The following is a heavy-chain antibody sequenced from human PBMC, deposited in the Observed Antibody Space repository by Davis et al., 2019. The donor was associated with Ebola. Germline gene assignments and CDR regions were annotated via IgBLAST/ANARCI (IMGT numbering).Heavy chain of an antibody. CDR3: VRTVLIVIPSTVRYFDL. J-gene: IGHJ2*01. D-gene: IGHD2-21*01. V-gene: IGHV4-34*01. CDR1: GGSFTGYY. Sequence: MPSETLSLTCAVYGGSFTGYYWSCIRQPPGKGLEWIGEINHSGSTNYNPSLKSRVTISIDTSKNQFSLKLSSVTAADTAIYYCVRTVLIVIPSTVRYFDLWGRGTLVTVSS. CDR2: INHSGST.